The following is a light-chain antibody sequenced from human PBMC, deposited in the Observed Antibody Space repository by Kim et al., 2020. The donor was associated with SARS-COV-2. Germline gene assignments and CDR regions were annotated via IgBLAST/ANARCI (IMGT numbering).Light chain of an antibody. J-gene: IGKJ4*01. CDR3: QQYNNWPPLT. CDR1: QSVSSN. Sequence: EIVMTQSPATLSVSPGERATLSCRASQSVSSNFAWYQQKPGQAPRRLIYGASTRATGIPARFSGSGSGTGFTLTISSLQSEDVAVDYCQQYNNWPPLTFGGGTKVDIK. V-gene: IGKV3-15*01. CDR2: GAS.